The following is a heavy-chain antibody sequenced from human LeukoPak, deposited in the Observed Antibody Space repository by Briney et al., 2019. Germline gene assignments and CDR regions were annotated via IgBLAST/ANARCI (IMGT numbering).Heavy chain of an antibody. CDR3: ARRSNWDHHFDS. V-gene: IGHV4-38-2*02. CDR2: IYHSGTT. D-gene: IGHD4-11*01. Sequence: SETLSLTCTVSGYSITSAYYWGWIRQPPGKGLEWIGEIYHSGTTHYNPSLKSRVTISVDKSKNQFSLKLSSVTAADTAVYYCARRSNWDHHFDSWGQGTLVTVSS. J-gene: IGHJ4*02. CDR1: GYSITSAYY.